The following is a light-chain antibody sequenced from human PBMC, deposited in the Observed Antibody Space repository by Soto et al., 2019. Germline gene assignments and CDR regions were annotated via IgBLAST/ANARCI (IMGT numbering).Light chain of an antibody. CDR3: SSYTSSSTPCV. J-gene: IGLJ1*01. V-gene: IGLV2-14*01. CDR2: EVS. CDR1: RSDVGGYNY. Sequence: SVLTQPAFVSGSPGQSITISCTGTRSDVGGYNYVSWYQQHPGKAPKLMIYEVSNRPPGVSNRFSGSKSGNTASLTISGLQAEDEADYYCSSYTSSSTPCVFGTGTKVTV.